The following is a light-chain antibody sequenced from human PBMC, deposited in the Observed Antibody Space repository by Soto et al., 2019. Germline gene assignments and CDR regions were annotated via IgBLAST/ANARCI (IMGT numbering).Light chain of an antibody. J-gene: IGLJ3*02. CDR1: SSNIGSNY. CDR2: RNN. CDR3: GSFTTSRIWV. Sequence: QSVLTQPPSASGTPGQRVTISCSGSSSNIGSNYVYWYHQLPGTAPKLVIYRNNQRPSGVPDRISGSKSGNTASLTISGLQVEDEAEYFCGSFTTSRIWVFGGGTKLTVL. V-gene: IGLV1-47*01.